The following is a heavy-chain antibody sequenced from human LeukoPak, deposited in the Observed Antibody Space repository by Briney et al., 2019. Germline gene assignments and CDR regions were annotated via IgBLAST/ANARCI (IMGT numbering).Heavy chain of an antibody. J-gene: IGHJ4*02. CDR3: ARSQPYSSGWYADY. Sequence: SETLSLTCTVSGGSISSYYWSWIRQPPRKGLEWIGYIHYTGSTNYNPSLKSRVTISVDTSKNQFSLKLSSVTAADTAVYYCARSQPYSSGWYADYWGQGTLVTVSS. CDR2: IHYTGST. CDR1: GGSISSYY. D-gene: IGHD6-19*01. V-gene: IGHV4-59*01.